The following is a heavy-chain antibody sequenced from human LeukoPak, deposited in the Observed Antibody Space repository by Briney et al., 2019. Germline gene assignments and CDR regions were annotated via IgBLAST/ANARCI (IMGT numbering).Heavy chain of an antibody. V-gene: IGHV3-9*01. CDR3: AKVFYDSSGYYLDY. CDR2: ISWNSGSI. Sequence: GGSLRLSCAASGFTFDDYARHWVRQAPGKGLEWVSGISWNSGSIGYADSVKGRFTISRDNAKNSLYLQMNSLRAEDTALYYCAKVFYDSSGYYLDYWGQGTLVTVSS. CDR1: GFTFDDYA. D-gene: IGHD3-22*01. J-gene: IGHJ4*02.